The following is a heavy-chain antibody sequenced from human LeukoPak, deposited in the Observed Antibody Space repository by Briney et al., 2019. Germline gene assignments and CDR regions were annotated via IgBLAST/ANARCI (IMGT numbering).Heavy chain of an antibody. J-gene: IGHJ4*02. CDR2: INPSGGST. V-gene: IGHV1-46*01. CDR1: GYTFTSYY. Sequence: GASVKVSCKASGYTFTSYYMHWVRQAPGQGLEWMGIINPSGGSTGSAQKFQGRVAMTRDTSTSTVYMELSSLRSEDTAVYYCARDWAERGYYDSSGYYPDYWGQGTLVTVSS. CDR3: ARDWAERGYYDSSGYYPDY. D-gene: IGHD3-22*01.